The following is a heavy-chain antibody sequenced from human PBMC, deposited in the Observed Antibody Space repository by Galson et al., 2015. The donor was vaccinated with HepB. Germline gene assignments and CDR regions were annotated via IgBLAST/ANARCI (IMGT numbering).Heavy chain of an antibody. D-gene: IGHD2-15*01. CDR2: IYYSGST. CDR3: ARTAKLTAFDI. J-gene: IGHJ3*02. V-gene: IGHV4-59*08. CDR1: GGSISSYY. Sequence: SLTCTVSGGSISSYYWSWIRQPPGKGLEWIGYIYYSGSTNYNPSLKSRVTISVDTSKNQFSLKLSSVTAADTAVYYCARTAKLTAFDIWGQGTMVTVSS.